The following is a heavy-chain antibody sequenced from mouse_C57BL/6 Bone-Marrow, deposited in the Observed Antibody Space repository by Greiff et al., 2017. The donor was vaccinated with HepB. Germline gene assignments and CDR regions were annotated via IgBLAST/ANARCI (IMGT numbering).Heavy chain of an antibody. J-gene: IGHJ2*01. V-gene: IGHV1-55*01. CDR1: GYTFTSYW. Sequence: VQLQQPGAELVKPGASVKMSCKASGYTFTSYWIHWVKQRPGQGLEWIGDIYPGSGSTNYNEKFKSKATMTVDTSSTTAYMQLSSLTSEDSAVYYCECDYGSSYVGGYYFDYWGQGTTLTVSS. CDR3: ECDYGSSYVGGYYFDY. D-gene: IGHD1-1*01. CDR2: IYPGSGST.